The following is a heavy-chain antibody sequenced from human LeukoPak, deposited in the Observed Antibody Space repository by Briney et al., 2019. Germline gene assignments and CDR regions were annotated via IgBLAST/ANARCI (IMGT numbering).Heavy chain of an antibody. CDR2: IYYSGST. CDR3: ARVGAPYYFDY. CDR1: GGSISSGGYY. V-gene: IGHV4-31*03. D-gene: IGHD1-26*01. Sequence: SETLSLTCTVSGGSISSGGYYWSWIRQHPGKGLEWIGYIYYSGSTYYNPSLKSRVTISVDTSKNQFSLKLSSVTAADTAVYYCARVGAPYYFDYWGHGTLVTVSS. J-gene: IGHJ4*01.